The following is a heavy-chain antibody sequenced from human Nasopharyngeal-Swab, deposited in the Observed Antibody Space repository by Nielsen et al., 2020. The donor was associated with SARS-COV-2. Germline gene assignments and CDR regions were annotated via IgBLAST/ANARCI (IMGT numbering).Heavy chain of an antibody. J-gene: IGHJ4*02. D-gene: IGHD6-19*01. Sequence: LSLTCVASGFTFSSYGMHWVRQAPGKGLEWVSVISNDGNNKYYAGSVKGRFTISRDNSKNTLYLQMNSLRAEETAVYYCAKEVGVADMFDYWGQGTLVTVSS. CDR2: ISNDGNNK. CDR3: AKEVGVADMFDY. CDR1: GFTFSSYG. V-gene: IGHV3-30*18.